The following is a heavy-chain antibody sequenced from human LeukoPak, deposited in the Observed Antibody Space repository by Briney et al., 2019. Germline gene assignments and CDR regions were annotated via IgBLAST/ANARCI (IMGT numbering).Heavy chain of an antibody. D-gene: IGHD6-13*01. CDR2: IYHTGST. Sequence: SETLSLTCAVSGYSISSGYYWGWIRQPPGKTLEWIGSIYHTGSTYYNPSLKSRVTLSVDTSKNQFSLKLSSVTAADTAVYYCARGTGYSSSRYNYWGQGTLVTVSS. J-gene: IGHJ4*02. V-gene: IGHV4-38-2*01. CDR3: ARGTGYSSSRYNY. CDR1: GYSISSGYY.